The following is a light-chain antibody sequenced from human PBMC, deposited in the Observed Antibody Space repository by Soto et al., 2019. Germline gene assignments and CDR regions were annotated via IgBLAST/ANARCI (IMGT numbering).Light chain of an antibody. Sequence: DIQLTQSPSFLSASVGDRVTVTCRASQGIINFLNWYQHKRGEAPILLIYGASNLQNGVPSRFSGSGSGADCTLTISSLQPEDFATYYCQQSFSTPPTFGQGTKVEI. CDR1: QGIINF. CDR2: GAS. J-gene: IGKJ1*01. CDR3: QQSFSTPPT. V-gene: IGKV1-39*01.